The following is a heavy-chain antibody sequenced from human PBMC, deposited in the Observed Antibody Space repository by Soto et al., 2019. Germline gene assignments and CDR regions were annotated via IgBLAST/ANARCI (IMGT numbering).Heavy chain of an antibody. CDR3: ARGPRMTGRQNYYYGMDV. J-gene: IGHJ6*02. Sequence: SDTLSLTCTVSGGSISSYYWSWIRQPPGKGLEWIGYINHSGSTNYNPSLKSRVTISVDTSKNQFSLKLSSVTAADTAVYYCARGPRMTGRQNYYYGMDVWGQGTTVTVSS. CDR1: GGSISSYY. CDR2: INHSGST. V-gene: IGHV4-59*12. D-gene: IGHD3-9*01.